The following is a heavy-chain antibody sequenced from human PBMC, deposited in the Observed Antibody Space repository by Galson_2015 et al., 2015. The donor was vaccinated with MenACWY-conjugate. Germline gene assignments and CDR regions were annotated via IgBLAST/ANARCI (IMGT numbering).Heavy chain of an antibody. Sequence: SVKVSCKASGGTFSSYAISWVRQAPGQGLEWMGGIIPIFGTANYAQKFKGRVTITADESTSTAYMELSSLRSEDTAVYYCARDPDSISDYYYGMDVWGQGTTVTVSS. J-gene: IGHJ6*02. V-gene: IGHV1-69*13. CDR3: ARDPDSISDYYYGMDV. CDR2: IIPIFGTA. D-gene: IGHD5-12*01. CDR1: GGTFSSYA.